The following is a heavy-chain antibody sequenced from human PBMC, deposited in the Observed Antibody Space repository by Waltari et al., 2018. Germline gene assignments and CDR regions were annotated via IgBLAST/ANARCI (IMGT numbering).Heavy chain of an antibody. CDR1: GFTLGNYW. J-gene: IGHJ4*02. CDR2: IKPDGSQT. CDR3: ARDPARRADY. V-gene: IGHV3-7*01. Sequence: EVQLVESGGGLVQPGGSRRLSWVASGFTLGNYWMHWVRQAPGKGLEWVAHIKPDGSQTDYVDSVKGRFAISRDNARNSLYLQMNSLRADDTAIYYCARDPARRADYWGQGTLVTVSS.